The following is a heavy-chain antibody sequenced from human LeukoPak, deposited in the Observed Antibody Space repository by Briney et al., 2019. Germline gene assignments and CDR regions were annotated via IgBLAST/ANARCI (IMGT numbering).Heavy chain of an antibody. CDR2: IYYSGGT. D-gene: IGHD1-26*01. CDR3: AKGGTYGGGAGY. V-gene: IGHV4-59*01. CDR1: GGSISSYY. Sequence: SETLSLTCTVSGGSISSYYWSWIRQPPGKGLEWIGYIYYSGGTNYNPYLKSRVTISLDTSNIPISLRLSSVTAADTAVYYCAKGGTYGGGAGYWGQGTLVTVSS. J-gene: IGHJ4*02.